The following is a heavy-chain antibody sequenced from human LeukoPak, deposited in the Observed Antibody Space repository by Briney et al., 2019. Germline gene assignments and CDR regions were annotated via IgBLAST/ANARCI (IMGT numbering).Heavy chain of an antibody. CDR1: GYTFTNYY. J-gene: IGHJ6*03. CDR2: INPSGGST. V-gene: IGHV1-46*01. D-gene: IGHD6-6*01. CDR3: ARGEPWGSSFYYYYYMDV. Sequence: GASVKVSCKASGYTFTNYYMHWVRQAPGQGLEWMGIINPSGGSTGYAQKFQGRVTMTRDTSISTAYMELSRLRSDDTAVYYCARGEPWGSSFYYYYYMDVWGKGTTVTVSS.